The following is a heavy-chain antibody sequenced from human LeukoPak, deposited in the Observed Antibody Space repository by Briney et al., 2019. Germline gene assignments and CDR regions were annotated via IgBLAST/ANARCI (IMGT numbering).Heavy chain of an antibody. V-gene: IGHV4-31*03. CDR2: IYYSGST. CDR3: ARELSYYYDSSGYSPGHWFDP. J-gene: IGHJ5*02. D-gene: IGHD3-22*01. Sequence: SQTLSLTCTVSGGSISSGGYYWSWIRQHPGKGLEWMGYIYYSGSTYYNPSLKSRVTISVDTSKNQFSLKLSSATAADTAVYYCARELSYYYDSSGYSPGHWFDPWGQGTLVTVSS. CDR1: GGSISSGGYY.